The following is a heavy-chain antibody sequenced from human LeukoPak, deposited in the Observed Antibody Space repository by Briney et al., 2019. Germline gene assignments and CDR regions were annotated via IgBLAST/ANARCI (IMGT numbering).Heavy chain of an antibody. CDR2: IGATNT. Sequence: PGVSLRLSCAASGFTFNHYAMSWVRQAPGKGLEWVSAIGATNTYYADSVKGRFTISRDNSKNTLYLQVYSLRAEDTAVYYCAKIRQYSSSWIDYWGQGTLVTVSS. CDR3: AKIRQYSSSWIDY. D-gene: IGHD6-13*01. J-gene: IGHJ4*02. CDR1: GFTFNHYA. V-gene: IGHV3-23*01.